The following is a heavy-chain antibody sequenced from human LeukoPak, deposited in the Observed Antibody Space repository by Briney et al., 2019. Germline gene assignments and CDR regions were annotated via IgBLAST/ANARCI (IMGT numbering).Heavy chain of an antibody. J-gene: IGHJ4*02. CDR3: AKVRTGHYLDY. CDR1: GFTFSSYA. V-gene: IGHV3-30-3*01. Sequence: GGSQRLSCAASGFTFSSYAMHWVRQAPGKGLEWVAVISYDGSNKYYADSVKGRFTISRDNSKNTLYLQMNSLRAEDTAIYCCAKVRTGHYLDYWGQGTLGTVSS. D-gene: IGHD3/OR15-3a*01. CDR2: ISYDGSNK.